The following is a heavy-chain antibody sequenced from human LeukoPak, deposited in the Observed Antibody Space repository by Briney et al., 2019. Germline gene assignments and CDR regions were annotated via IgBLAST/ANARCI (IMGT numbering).Heavy chain of an antibody. CDR2: ISGSGGST. D-gene: IGHD4-23*01. CDR1: VFTFGDYA. Sequence: GGSLRLSCTASVFTFGDYAMSWVRQAPGKGLEWVSAISGSGGSTYYADSVKGRFTISRDNSKNTLYLQMNSLRAEDTAVYYCAKDERPGHYGGNSASDYWGQGTLVTVSS. J-gene: IGHJ4*02. CDR3: AKDERPGHYGGNSASDY. V-gene: IGHV3-23*01.